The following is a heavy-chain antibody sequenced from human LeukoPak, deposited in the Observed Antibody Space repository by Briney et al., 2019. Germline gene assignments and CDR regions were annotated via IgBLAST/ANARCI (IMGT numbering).Heavy chain of an antibody. Sequence: SGGSLRLSCAASGFNFSTYTMNWVRQAPGKGLEWVSSISSSSSYIYYADSVKGRFTISRDDAKNSLYLQMNSLRAEDTAVYYCARDYYYDSSGYIPAGDAIAFWGQGTMVTVSS. CDR2: ISSSSSYI. CDR3: ARDYYYDSSGYIPAGDAIAF. V-gene: IGHV3-21*01. D-gene: IGHD3-22*01. CDR1: GFNFSTYT. J-gene: IGHJ3*01.